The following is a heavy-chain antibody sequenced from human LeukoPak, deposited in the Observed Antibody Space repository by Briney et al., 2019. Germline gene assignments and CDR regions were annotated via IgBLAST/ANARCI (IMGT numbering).Heavy chain of an antibody. CDR1: GGSLSSYY. J-gene: IGHJ4*02. Sequence: PSETLSLTCTVSGGSLSSYYWSWIRQPAGKGLEWIGRIYTSGSTNYNPSLKSRVTISVDTSKNQFSLKLSSVTAADTAVYYCAVDGAERYFDYWGQGTLVTVSS. V-gene: IGHV4-4*07. CDR3: AVDGAERYFDY. D-gene: IGHD1-26*01. CDR2: IYTSGST.